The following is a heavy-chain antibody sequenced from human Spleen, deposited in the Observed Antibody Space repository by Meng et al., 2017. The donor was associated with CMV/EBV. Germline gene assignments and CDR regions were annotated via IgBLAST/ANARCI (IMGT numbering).Heavy chain of an antibody. V-gene: IGHV3-48*01. CDR2: ISSSGSTI. CDR1: TLSFSRHG. CDR3: ANAVLDAFDI. Sequence: GGSLRLSCAASTLSFSRHGMDWVRQAPGKGLEWVSYISSSGSTIYYADSVKGRFTISRDNSKNTLYLQMNSLRAEDTAVYYCANAVLDAFDIWGQGTMVTVSS. D-gene: IGHD6-19*01. J-gene: IGHJ3*02.